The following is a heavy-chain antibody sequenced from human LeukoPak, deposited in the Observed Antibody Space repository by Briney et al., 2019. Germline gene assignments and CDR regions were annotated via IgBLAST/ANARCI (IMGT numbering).Heavy chain of an antibody. CDR1: GYTFTSYG. J-gene: IGHJ4*02. CDR2: ISAYNGNT. Sequence: EASVKVSCKASGYTFTSYGISWVRQAPGQGLEWMGWISAYNGNTNYAQKLQGRVTMTTDTTTSTAYMELRSLRSDDTAVYYCARAAVDADFDYWGQGTLVTVSS. CDR3: ARAAVDADFDY. V-gene: IGHV1-18*01. D-gene: IGHD6-19*01.